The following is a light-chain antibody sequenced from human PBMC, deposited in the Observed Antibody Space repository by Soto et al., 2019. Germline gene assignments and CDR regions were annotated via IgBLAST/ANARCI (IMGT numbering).Light chain of an antibody. CDR3: LLYYGGPWV. CDR1: TGAVTSGYY. Sequence: QAVVTQEPSLTVSPGGTVTRTCASSTGAVTSGYYPNWFQQKPGQAPRSLIYSTSYKHSWTPARFSGSLLGGKAALTLSGVQPEDEADYYCLLYYGGPWVFGGGTKVTVL. V-gene: IGLV7-43*01. J-gene: IGLJ3*02. CDR2: STS.